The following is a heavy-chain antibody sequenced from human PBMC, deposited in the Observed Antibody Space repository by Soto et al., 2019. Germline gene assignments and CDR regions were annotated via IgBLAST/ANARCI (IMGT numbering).Heavy chain of an antibody. D-gene: IGHD1-26*01. CDR1: GASITYGGYS. CDR3: ARGGGSDSFDY. CDR2: INHLETT. Sequence: SETLSLTCTVSGASITYGGYSWSWIRQTPGKGLEWIGYINHLETTFYNPSFESRLSLSVDRAKNQFSLNLNSMSAADRAVYFCARGGGSDSFDYWGQGILVTVSS. J-gene: IGHJ4*02. V-gene: IGHV4-30-2*01.